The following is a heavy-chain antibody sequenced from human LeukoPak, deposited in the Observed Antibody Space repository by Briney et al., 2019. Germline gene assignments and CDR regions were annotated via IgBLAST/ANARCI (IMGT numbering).Heavy chain of an antibody. Sequence: SETLSLTCTVSGGSISSYYWSWIRQPPGKGLKWIGYIYYSGSTSYSPSLRSRVTISVDTSKNQFSLKLSSVTAADTAVYYCARDEEDSSGYYRYYFDYWGQGTLVTVSS. CDR1: GGSISSYY. J-gene: IGHJ4*02. CDR3: ARDEEDSSGYYRYYFDY. V-gene: IGHV4-59*12. CDR2: IYYSGST. D-gene: IGHD3-22*01.